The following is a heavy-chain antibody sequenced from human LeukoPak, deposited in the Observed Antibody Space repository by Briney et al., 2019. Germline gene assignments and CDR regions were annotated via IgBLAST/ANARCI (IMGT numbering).Heavy chain of an antibody. CDR1: GFTFNSYG. J-gene: IGHJ4*02. CDR2: ISYDGGNN. Sequence: PGRSLRLSCAASGFTFNSYGMHWVRQTPGKGLEWVAVISYDGGNNYYADSVKGRFTISRDNSKNTLYLQMNSLRAEDTAVYYCASGASSAWYYFDYWGQGTLVTISS. CDR3: ASGASSAWYYFDY. V-gene: IGHV3-30*03. D-gene: IGHD6-19*01.